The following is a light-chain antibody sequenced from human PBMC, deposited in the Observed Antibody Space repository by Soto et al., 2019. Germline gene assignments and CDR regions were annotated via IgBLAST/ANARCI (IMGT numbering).Light chain of an antibody. CDR3: QQYGNSEYT. V-gene: IGKV3-20*01. Sequence: EIVLTQSPGTLSLSPGETATLSCRASQSVSSSYLAWYQHKPGQAPRLLIYGASSRATGIPDRFSGSGSGTDFTLTISRLEPDDFVVYYCQQYGNSEYTFGQGTKLEIK. J-gene: IGKJ2*01. CDR1: QSVSSSY. CDR2: GAS.